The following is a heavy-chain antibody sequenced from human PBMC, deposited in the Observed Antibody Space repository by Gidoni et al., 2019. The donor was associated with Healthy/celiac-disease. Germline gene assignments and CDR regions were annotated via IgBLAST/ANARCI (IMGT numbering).Heavy chain of an antibody. V-gene: IGHV4-59*01. CDR2: IYYSGST. CDR3: ARHRDGYNYFTILDAFDI. D-gene: IGHD5-12*01. J-gene: IGHJ3*02. Sequence: QVQLQESGPGLVKPPETLSPTCTAPGGSISSDYWSWIRQPPGKGLEWVGYIYYSGSTNYNPSLKSRVTISVDTSKNQFSLKLSSVTAADTAVYCCARHRDGYNYFTILDAFDIWGQGTMVTVSS. CDR1: GGSISSDY.